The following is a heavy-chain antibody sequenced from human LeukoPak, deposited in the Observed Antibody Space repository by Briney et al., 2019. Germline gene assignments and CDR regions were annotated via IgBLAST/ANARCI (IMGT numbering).Heavy chain of an antibody. D-gene: IGHD2-2*01. V-gene: IGHV2-5*01. CDR2: IYWNDDK. J-gene: IGHJ4*02. CDR3: AKRYASAWFGY. Sequence: SGPTLVKPTQTLTLTCTFSGFSLSTSGVGVGWIRQPPGKALEWLALIYWNDDKRYSPSLKSRLTITKDTSKNQVVLTMTDMDPVDTATYYCAKRYASAWFGYGGQGSRVTVSS. CDR1: GFSLSTSGVG.